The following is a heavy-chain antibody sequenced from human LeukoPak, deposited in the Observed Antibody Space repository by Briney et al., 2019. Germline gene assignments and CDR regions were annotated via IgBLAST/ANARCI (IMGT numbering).Heavy chain of an antibody. V-gene: IGHV4-59*01. Sequence: PSETLSLTCTVSGGSISSYYWSWIRQPPGKGLEWIGYIYYSGSTNYNPSLKSRVTISVDTSKNQFSLKLSSVTAADTAVYYCARGRGFGEYQDWGQGTLVTVSS. CDR2: IYYSGST. CDR3: ARGRGFGEYQD. D-gene: IGHD3-10*01. CDR1: GGSISSYY. J-gene: IGHJ4*02.